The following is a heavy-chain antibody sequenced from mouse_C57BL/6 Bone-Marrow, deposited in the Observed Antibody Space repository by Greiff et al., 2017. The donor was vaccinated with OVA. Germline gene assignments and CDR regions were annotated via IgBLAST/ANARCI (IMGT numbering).Heavy chain of an antibody. V-gene: IGHV1-72*01. J-gene: IGHJ4*01. CDR3: ARITTVGDTYAMNY. CDR2: IDPTSGGT. D-gene: IGHD1-1*01. CDR1: GYTFTSYW. Sequence: QVQLQQPGAELVKPGASVKLSCKASGYTFTSYWMHWVKQRPGRGLEWIGMIDPTSGGTKYNEKFKSKATRTVDKPSSTAYMKLSSLTTEDSAVYYCARITTVGDTYAMNYWGQGTSVTVYS.